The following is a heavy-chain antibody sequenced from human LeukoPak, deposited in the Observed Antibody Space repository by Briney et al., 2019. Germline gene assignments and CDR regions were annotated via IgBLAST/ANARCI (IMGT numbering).Heavy chain of an antibody. V-gene: IGHV1-3*01. CDR3: ARDQGSGWYEIEYYFDY. J-gene: IGHJ4*02. D-gene: IGHD6-19*01. CDR1: GYTFTSYA. Sequence: ASVKVSCKASGYTFTSYAMHWVRQAPGQRLEWMGWINAGNGNTKYSQKFQGRVTITRDTSASTAYTELSSLRSEDTAVYYCARDQGSGWYEIEYYFDYWGQGTLVTVSS. CDR2: INAGNGNT.